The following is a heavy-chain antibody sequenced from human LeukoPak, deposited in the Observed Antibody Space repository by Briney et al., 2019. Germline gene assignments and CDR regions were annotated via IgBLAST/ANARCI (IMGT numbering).Heavy chain of an antibody. Sequence: GGSLRLSCAASGFTFSNAWMSWVRQAPGKGLEWVGRIKSKTDGGATDYAAPVKGRFTISRDDSKNTLYLQMNSLKTEDTAVYYCTTGASKYSSGKDYWGQGTLVTVSS. CDR2: IKSKTDGGAT. V-gene: IGHV3-15*01. CDR1: GFTFSNAW. J-gene: IGHJ4*02. D-gene: IGHD6-19*01. CDR3: TTGASKYSSGKDY.